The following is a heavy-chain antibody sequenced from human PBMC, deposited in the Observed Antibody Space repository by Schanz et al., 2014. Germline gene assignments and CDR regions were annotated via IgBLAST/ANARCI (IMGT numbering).Heavy chain of an antibody. J-gene: IGHJ6*02. CDR2: ISGSGCST. D-gene: IGHD3-10*01. Sequence: EVQLVESGGGLVQPGGSLRFSCAASGFTFSSYAMSWVRQAPGKGLEWVSAISGSGCSTYYADSVKGRFTISRDNSKNTLYLQMNSLRAEDTAVYYCRLWFGELYYGMDVWGQGTTVTVSS. CDR1: GFTFSSYA. CDR3: RLWFGELYYGMDV. V-gene: IGHV3-23*04.